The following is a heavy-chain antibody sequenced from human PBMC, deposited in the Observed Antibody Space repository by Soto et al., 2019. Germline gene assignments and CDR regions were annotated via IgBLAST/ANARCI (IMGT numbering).Heavy chain of an antibody. Sequence: QLQLQESGPGLVKPSETLSLTCTVSGGSISSSSYYWGWIRQPPGKGLEWIGSIYYSGNTYYTPSLKSRVAFSVDTSKNQFTRKLSSVTAADTAVYYCAREGGRYCTGGSCQVDYWGQGTLVTVSS. V-gene: IGHV4-39*02. CDR3: AREGGRYCTGGSCQVDY. CDR2: IYYSGNT. J-gene: IGHJ4*02. CDR1: GGSISSSSYY. D-gene: IGHD2-15*01.